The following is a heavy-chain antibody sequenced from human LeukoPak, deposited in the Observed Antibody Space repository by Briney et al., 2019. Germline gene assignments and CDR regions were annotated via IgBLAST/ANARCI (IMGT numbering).Heavy chain of an antibody. J-gene: IGHJ4*02. CDR3: ARDRRAVAVGY. D-gene: IGHD6-19*01. CDR2: IKGDGSEE. CDR1: GFTFSSSW. Sequence: GGSLRLSCEASGFTFSSSWMNWVRQAPGKGLEWVASIKGDGSEEYYVDFVKGRFTISRDNAKNSLYLQMNSLRAEDTAVYYCARDRRAVAVGYWGQGILVTVSS. V-gene: IGHV3-7*05.